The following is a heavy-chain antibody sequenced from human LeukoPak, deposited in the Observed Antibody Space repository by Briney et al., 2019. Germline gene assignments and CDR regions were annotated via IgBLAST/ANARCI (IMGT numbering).Heavy chain of an antibody. Sequence: SVKVSCKASGGTFSSYAISWVRQAPGQGLEWMGGIIPIFGTANYAQKFQGRVTITADESTSTAYMELSSLRSEDTAVYYCARGSLSDYGDPGVWDYWGQGTLVTVSS. V-gene: IGHV1-69*01. CDR3: ARGSLSDYGDPGVWDY. CDR1: GGTFSSYA. J-gene: IGHJ4*02. D-gene: IGHD4-17*01. CDR2: IIPIFGTA.